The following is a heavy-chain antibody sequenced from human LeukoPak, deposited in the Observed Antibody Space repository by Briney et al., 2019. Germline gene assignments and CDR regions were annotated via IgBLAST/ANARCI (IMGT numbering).Heavy chain of an antibody. CDR2: INPNSGGT. V-gene: IGHV1-2*02. D-gene: IGHD3-9*01. CDR1: GYTFTGYY. Sequence: ASVKVSCKASGYTFTGYYMHWVRQAPGQGLEWMGWINPNSGGTNYAQKFQGRVTMTRDTSISTAYMELSRLRSDDTAVYYCARVTAYYDILTGYWVQGDFDYWGQGTLVTVSS. J-gene: IGHJ4*02. CDR3: ARVTAYYDILTGYWVQGDFDY.